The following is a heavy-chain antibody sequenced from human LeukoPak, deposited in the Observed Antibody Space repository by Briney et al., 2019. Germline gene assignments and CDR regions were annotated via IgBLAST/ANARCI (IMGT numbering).Heavy chain of an antibody. V-gene: IGHV4-4*07. CDR2: IYTSGST. CDR1: GGSIGSYY. J-gene: IGHJ4*02. Sequence: SETLSLTCTVSGGSIGSYYWSWIRQPAGKGLEWIGRIYTSGSTNYNPSLKSRVTMSVDTSKNQFSLKLSSVTAADTAVYYCARGPWFGELDFDYWGQGTLVTVSS. D-gene: IGHD3-10*01. CDR3: ARGPWFGELDFDY.